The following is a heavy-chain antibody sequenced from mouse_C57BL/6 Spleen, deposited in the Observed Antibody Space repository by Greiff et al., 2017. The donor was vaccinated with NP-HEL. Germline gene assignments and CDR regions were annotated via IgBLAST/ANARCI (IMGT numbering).Heavy chain of an antibody. J-gene: IGHJ4*01. Sequence: VQLQQSGAELVKPGASVKMSCKASGYTFTSYWITWVKQRPGQGLEWIGDIYPGSGSTNYNEKFKSKATLTVDTSSSTAYMQLSSLTSEDSAVYYCARCRNYYGTAMDYWGQGTSVTVSS. D-gene: IGHD1-1*01. V-gene: IGHV1-55*01. CDR3: ARCRNYYGTAMDY. CDR1: GYTFTSYW. CDR2: IYPGSGST.